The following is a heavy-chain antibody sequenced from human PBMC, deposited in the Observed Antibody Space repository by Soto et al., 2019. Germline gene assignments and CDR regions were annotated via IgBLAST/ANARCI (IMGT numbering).Heavy chain of an antibody. CDR3: ARVRKVLRYFDWLFKGFYFDY. Sequence: SETLSLTCAVYGGSFSGYYWSWIRQPPGKGLEWIGEINHSGSTNYNPSLKSRVTISVDTSKNQFSLKLSSVTAADTAVYYCARVRKVLRYFDWLFKGFYFDYWGQGTVVTVSS. CDR2: INHSGST. CDR1: GGSFSGYY. V-gene: IGHV4-34*01. D-gene: IGHD3-9*01. J-gene: IGHJ4*02.